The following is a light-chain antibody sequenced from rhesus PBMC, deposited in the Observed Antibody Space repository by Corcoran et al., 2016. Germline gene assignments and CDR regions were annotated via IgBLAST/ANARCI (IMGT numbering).Light chain of an antibody. CDR2: KAS. CDR1: ANVNNY. Sequence: DIQMTQSPSSLSASVGDRVTITCRTSANVNNYLNWYQQKPGKAPKLLIYKASTLQSGVPSRFSGSGAGTDYTFTISSLQSEDVATYYCQHNYGTPWTFGQGTKVEIK. V-gene: IGKV1-74*01. J-gene: IGKJ1*01. CDR3: QHNYGTPWT.